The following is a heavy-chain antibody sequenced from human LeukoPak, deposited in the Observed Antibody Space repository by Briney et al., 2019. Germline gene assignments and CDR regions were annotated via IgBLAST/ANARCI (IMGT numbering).Heavy chain of an antibody. Sequence: ASVRVSCKASGYTFTSYGISWVRQAPGQGLEWMGWISAYNGNTNYAQKLQGRVTMTTDTSTSTAYMELRSLRSDDTAVYYCARLGSLRIVQGATPYLYNWFDPWGQGTLVTVSS. CDR2: ISAYNGNT. CDR3: ARLGSLRIVQGATPYLYNWFDP. D-gene: IGHD1-26*01. J-gene: IGHJ5*02. CDR1: GYTFTSYG. V-gene: IGHV1-18*01.